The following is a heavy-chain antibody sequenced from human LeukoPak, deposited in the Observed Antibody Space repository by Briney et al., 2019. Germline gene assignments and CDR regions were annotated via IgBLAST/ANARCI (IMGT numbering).Heavy chain of an antibody. V-gene: IGHV3-9*01. CDR2: ISWNSGSI. Sequence: GGSLRLSCAASGFTFDDYTMHWVRQAPGKGLEWVSGISWNSGSIGYADSVKGRFTISRDNAKNSLYLQMNSLRAEDTALYYCAKDTYYAEDAFDIWGQGTTVTVSS. CDR1: GFTFDDYT. CDR3: AKDTYYAEDAFDI. D-gene: IGHD3-10*01. J-gene: IGHJ3*02.